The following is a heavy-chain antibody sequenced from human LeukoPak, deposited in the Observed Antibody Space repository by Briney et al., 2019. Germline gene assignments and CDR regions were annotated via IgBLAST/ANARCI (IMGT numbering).Heavy chain of an antibody. Sequence: PSETLSLTCAVYGGSFSGYYWSWIRQPPGKGLEWIGEINHSGSTNYNPSLKSRVTISVDTSKNQFSLKLSSVTAADAAVYYCARGEYSGSTYYFDYWGQGTLVTVSS. CDR2: INHSGST. CDR3: ARGEYSGSTYYFDY. CDR1: GGSFSGYY. V-gene: IGHV4-34*01. J-gene: IGHJ4*02. D-gene: IGHD1-26*01.